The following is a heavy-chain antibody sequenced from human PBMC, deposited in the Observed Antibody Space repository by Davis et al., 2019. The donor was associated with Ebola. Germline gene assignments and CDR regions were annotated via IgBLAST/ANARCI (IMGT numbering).Heavy chain of an antibody. CDR3: ARDLSYCSGGSCRLYYYYGTDV. D-gene: IGHD2-15*01. CDR2: ISYDGSNK. CDR1: GFTFSSYA. J-gene: IGHJ6*02. V-gene: IGHV3-30-3*01. Sequence: PGGSLRLSCAASGFTFSSYAMHWVRQAPGKGLEWVAVISYDGSNKYYADSVKGRFTISRDNSKNTLYLQMNSLRAEDTAVYYCARDLSYCSGGSCRLYYYYGTDVWGQGTTVTVSS.